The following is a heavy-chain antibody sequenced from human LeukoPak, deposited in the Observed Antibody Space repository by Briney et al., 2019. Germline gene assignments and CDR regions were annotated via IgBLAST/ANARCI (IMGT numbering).Heavy chain of an antibody. V-gene: IGHV3-7*03. CDR1: GFTFNNYW. Sequence: GGSLRLSCAASGFTFNNYWMSWVRQVPGKGLQWVANIKQDGSAKFYVDSVKGRFTISRDNTKNSLYLRMNSLRAEDTAVYYCAPIGPSYYYYMDVWGKGTTVTVSS. CDR2: IKQDGSAK. CDR3: APIGPSYYYYMDV. J-gene: IGHJ6*03.